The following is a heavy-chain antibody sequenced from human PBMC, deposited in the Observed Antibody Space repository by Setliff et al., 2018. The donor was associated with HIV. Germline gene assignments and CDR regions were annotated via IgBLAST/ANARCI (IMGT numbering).Heavy chain of an antibody. CDR1: GFTFSGSP. CDR3: TRPQYFYDIGGSDY. D-gene: IGHD3-22*01. CDR2: IKTRADNYAT. J-gene: IGHJ4*02. V-gene: IGHV3-73*01. Sequence: PGGSLRLSCAASGFTFSGSPIHWVRQASGKGLEWLGRIKTRADNYATAYAASGKGRFTISRDDSMNTAYLQMNSLKIEDTAVYYCTRPQYFYDIGGSDYWGQGTLVTVSS.